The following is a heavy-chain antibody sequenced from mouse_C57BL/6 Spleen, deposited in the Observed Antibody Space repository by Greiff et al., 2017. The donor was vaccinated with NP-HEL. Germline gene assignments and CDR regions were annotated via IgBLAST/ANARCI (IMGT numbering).Heavy chain of an antibody. Sequence: VQLQQPGAELVKPGASVKLSCKASGYTFTSYWMHWVKQRPGQGLEWIGIIHPNSGSTNYNEKFKSKATLTVAKSSSTAYMQLSSLTSEDSAVYYWARSIGYSNYWYFDVWGTGTTVTVAS. CDR1: GYTFTSYW. D-gene: IGHD2-5*01. V-gene: IGHV1-64*01. CDR2: IHPNSGST. J-gene: IGHJ1*03. CDR3: ARSIGYSNYWYFDV.